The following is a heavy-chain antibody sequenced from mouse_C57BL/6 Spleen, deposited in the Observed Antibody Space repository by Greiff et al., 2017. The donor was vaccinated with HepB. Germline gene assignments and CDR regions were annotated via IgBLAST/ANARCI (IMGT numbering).Heavy chain of an antibody. J-gene: IGHJ3*01. Sequence: VQLQQSGAELVRPGASVTLSCKASGYTFTDYEMHWVKQTPVHGLEWIGAIDPETGGTAYNQKFKGKAILTADKSSSTAYMELRSLTSEDSAVYYCTRSGSNYGAWFAYWGQGTLVTVSA. CDR1: GYTFTDYE. D-gene: IGHD2-5*01. V-gene: IGHV1-15*01. CDR2: IDPETGGT. CDR3: TRSGSNYGAWFAY.